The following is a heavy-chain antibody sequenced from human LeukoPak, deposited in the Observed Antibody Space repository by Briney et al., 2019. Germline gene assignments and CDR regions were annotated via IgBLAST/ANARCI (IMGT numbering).Heavy chain of an antibody. V-gene: IGHV4-59*01. CDR3: AIDFFSSLGRFDP. J-gene: IGHJ5*02. CDR2: IYYSGST. CDR1: GGSISSYY. Sequence: PSETLSLTCTVSGGSISSYYWSWIRQPPGKGLEWIGYIYYSGSTNYNPSLKSRVTISVDMSKNQFSLKLSSVTAADTAVYYCAIDFFSSLGRFDPWGQGTLVTVSS. D-gene: IGHD6-13*01.